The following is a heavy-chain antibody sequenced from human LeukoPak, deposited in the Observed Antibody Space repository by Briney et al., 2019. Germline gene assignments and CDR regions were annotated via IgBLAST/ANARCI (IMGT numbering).Heavy chain of an antibody. CDR3: AKRYYDFPLDY. Sequence: GGSLRLSCAASGLTFSIYAMNWVGQAPGKGLEWVSSISANGGETHYADSVKGRFTISRDNSKNTLYLQINNPRVEDTAVYYCAKRYYDFPLDYWGQGTLVTVSS. D-gene: IGHD3-3*01. CDR2: ISANGGET. CDR1: GLTFSIYA. V-gene: IGHV3-23*01. J-gene: IGHJ4*02.